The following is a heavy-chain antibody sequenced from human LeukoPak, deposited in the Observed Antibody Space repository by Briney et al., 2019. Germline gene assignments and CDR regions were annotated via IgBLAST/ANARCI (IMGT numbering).Heavy chain of an antibody. D-gene: IGHD1-26*01. CDR1: GYTFTGYY. J-gene: IGHJ3*02. CDR3: ARVKELRSDAFDI. CDR2: INPNSGGT. Sequence: GASVKVSCKASGYTFTGYYMHWVRQAPGQGLEWMGWINPNSGGTNYAQKFQGWVTMTRDTSISTAYMELSRLRSDDTAVYYCARVKELRSDAFDIWGQGTMVTVSS. V-gene: IGHV1-2*04.